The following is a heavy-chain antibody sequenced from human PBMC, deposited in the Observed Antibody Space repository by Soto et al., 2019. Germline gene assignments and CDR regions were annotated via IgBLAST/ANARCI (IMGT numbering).Heavy chain of an antibody. D-gene: IGHD2-15*01. CDR1: GFTFSSYA. CDR3: AKDGLVSSGGY. V-gene: IGHV3-23*01. CDR2: ISGSGGST. Sequence: GGSLRLSCAASGFTFSSYAMSWVRQAPGKGLEWVSAISGSGGSTYYADSVKGRFTISRDNSKNTLYLQMNSLRAEDTAVYYYAKDGLVSSGGYWGQGTLVTVSS. J-gene: IGHJ4*02.